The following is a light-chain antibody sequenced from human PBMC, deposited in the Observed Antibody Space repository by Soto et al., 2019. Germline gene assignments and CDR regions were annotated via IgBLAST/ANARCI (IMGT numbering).Light chain of an antibody. V-gene: IGKV3-20*01. Sequence: EIVLTQSPGTLSLSPGERATLSCRASQSLTSNYLAWYQQKPGQAPRLLISGTSNRATGIPDRFSGSGSGTDFTLTISRLEPDDFAVYYCQQYGDSVFTFGPGTKVDSK. CDR2: GTS. J-gene: IGKJ3*01. CDR1: QSLTSNY. CDR3: QQYGDSVFT.